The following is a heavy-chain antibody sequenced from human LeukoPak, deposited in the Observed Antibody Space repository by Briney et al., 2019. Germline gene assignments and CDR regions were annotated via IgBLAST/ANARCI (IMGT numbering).Heavy chain of an antibody. D-gene: IGHD2-21*02. CDR1: GFTFSSYG. Sequence: GFLRLSCAASGFTFSSYGMHWVRQAPGKGLEWVAVISYDGSNKYYADSVKGRFTISRDNSKNTLYLQMNSLRAEDTAVYYCATNCGGDCYPDWGQGTLVTVSS. J-gene: IGHJ4*02. V-gene: IGHV3-30*03. CDR2: ISYDGSNK. CDR3: ATNCGGDCYPD.